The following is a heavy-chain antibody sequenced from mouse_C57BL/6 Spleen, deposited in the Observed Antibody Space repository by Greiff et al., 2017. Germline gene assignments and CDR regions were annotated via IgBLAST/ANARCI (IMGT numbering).Heavy chain of an antibody. J-gene: IGHJ2*01. V-gene: IGHV1-50*01. Sequence: QVQLQQPGAELVKPGASVKLSCKASGYTFTSYWMQWVKQRPGQGLEWIGVIDPSDSYTNYNQKFKGKATLTVDTSSSTAYMQLSSLTSEDSAVYYCARCQLGNYCDYWGQGTTLTVSS. CDR2: IDPSDSYT. D-gene: IGHD4-1*02. CDR1: GYTFTSYW. CDR3: ARCQLGNYCDY.